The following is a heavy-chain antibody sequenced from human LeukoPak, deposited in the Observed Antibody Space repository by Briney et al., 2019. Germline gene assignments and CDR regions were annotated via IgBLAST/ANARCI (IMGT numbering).Heavy chain of an antibody. CDR1: GGSISSYY. CDR3: ARQAIGFGEFHFDF. D-gene: IGHD3-10*01. V-gene: IGHV4-39*01. CDR2: IYYSGST. J-gene: IGHJ4*02. Sequence: PSETLSLTCTVSGGSISSYYWGWIRQPPGKGLEWIGSIYYSGSTYYNPSLKSRVTISVDTSKNQFSLKLSSVTAADTAVYYCARQAIGFGEFHFDFWGQGTLVTVSS.